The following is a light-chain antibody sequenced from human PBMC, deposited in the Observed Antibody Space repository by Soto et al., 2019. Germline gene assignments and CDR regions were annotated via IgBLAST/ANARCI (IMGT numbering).Light chain of an antibody. V-gene: IGKV3-15*01. CDR2: GPS. J-gene: IGKJ3*01. CDR3: QEYDKWPPGFT. CDR1: QSVSTN. Sequence: EIVMTQSPATLSVSPGERATLSCRASQSVSTNLAWYQQKPGQAPSLLIYGPSIRATGIPARFSGSGSGTEFTLTINSLQSEDFALYYCQEYDKWPPGFTFGPGIRVDNK.